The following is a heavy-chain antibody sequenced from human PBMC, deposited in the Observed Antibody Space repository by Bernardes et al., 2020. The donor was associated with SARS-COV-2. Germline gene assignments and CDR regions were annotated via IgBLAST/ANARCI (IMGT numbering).Heavy chain of an antibody. J-gene: IGHJ4*02. CDR3: ARLPNYDFWSGYYNYFDY. CDR1: TSTFARYW. Sequence: GESLKISCKGSTSTFARYWIGWVRQMPGKGLEWMGIIYPGDFDTRYSPAFQGQVSISVDKSISTAYLQWSSLKASDTAMYYCARLPNYDFWSGYYNYFDYWGQGTLVTVSS. CDR2: IYPGDFDT. D-gene: IGHD3-3*01. V-gene: IGHV5-51*01.